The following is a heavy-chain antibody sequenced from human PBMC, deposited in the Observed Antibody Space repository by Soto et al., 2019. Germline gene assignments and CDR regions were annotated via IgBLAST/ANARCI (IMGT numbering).Heavy chain of an antibody. D-gene: IGHD4-17*01. Sequence: QVQLVESGGGVVQPGTSLRLSCAASGFPFNNYAMHWVRQRPGKGLDWVAVISYDGSNSYYSDSVKGRFTVSRDRSKNTLSLQMNSLRDDDTAVYYCVRGGTTVATIGDHWGQGTLVTVSS. CDR2: ISYDGSNS. CDR1: GFPFNNYA. J-gene: IGHJ4*02. V-gene: IGHV3-30*03. CDR3: VRGGTTVATIGDH.